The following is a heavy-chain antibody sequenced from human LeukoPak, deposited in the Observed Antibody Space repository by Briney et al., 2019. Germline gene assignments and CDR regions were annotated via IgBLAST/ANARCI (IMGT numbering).Heavy chain of an antibody. D-gene: IGHD1-14*01. CDR2: LYSGGNT. J-gene: IGHJ4*02. V-gene: IGHV3-53*01. CDR1: GFTVITND. CDR3: ARGVEPLAANTLAY. Sequence: GGSLRLSCAASGFTVITNDMTWLRQAPGKGLEWVSVLYSGGNTKYADSVQGRFTISRDNSKNTLYLEMNRLSPDDTAVYYCARGVEPLAANTLAYWGQGTLVTVSS.